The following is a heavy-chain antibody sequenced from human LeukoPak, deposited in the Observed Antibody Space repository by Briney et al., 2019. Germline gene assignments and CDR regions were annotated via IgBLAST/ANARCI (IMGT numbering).Heavy chain of an antibody. V-gene: IGHV4-4*02. D-gene: IGHD4-11*01. CDR2: IYYSGST. J-gene: IGHJ6*04. Sequence: SETLSLTCTVSGGSISSTNWWTWVRQPPGKGLEWIGSIYYSGSTYYNPSLKSRVTISVDTSKNQFSLKLSSVTAADTAVYYCARDHYSNYGGVDVWGKGTTVTVSS. CDR3: ARDHYSNYGGVDV. CDR1: GGSISSTNW.